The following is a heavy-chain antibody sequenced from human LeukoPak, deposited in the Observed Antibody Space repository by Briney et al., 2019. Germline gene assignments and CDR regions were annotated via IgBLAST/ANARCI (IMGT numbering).Heavy chain of an antibody. J-gene: IGHJ4*02. D-gene: IGHD5-18*01. CDR2: INYIGST. CDR3: TRQVGSGYWYFDN. Sequence: PSETLSLTCIVSGDFIITNDYWWAWIRQPPGKGLEWVASINYIGSTYYNPALKTRVTISVDTSKKQFSLNLNSVTAVDTAVYYCTRQVGSGYWYFDNWGQGTLVTVSS. CDR1: GDFIITNDYW. V-gene: IGHV4-39*01.